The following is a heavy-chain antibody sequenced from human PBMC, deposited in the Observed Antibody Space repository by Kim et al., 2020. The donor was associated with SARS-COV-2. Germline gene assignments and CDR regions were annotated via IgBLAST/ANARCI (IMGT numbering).Heavy chain of an antibody. D-gene: IGHD3-3*01. Sequence: DSVKGRFTISRDNSKNTLYLQMNSLRAEDTAVYYCARDSSREGFWYYFDYWGQGTLVTVSS. J-gene: IGHJ4*02. CDR3: ARDSSREGFWYYFDY. V-gene: IGHV3-30*01.